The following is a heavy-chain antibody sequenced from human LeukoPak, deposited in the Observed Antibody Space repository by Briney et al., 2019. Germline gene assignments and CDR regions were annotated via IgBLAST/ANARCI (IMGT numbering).Heavy chain of an antibody. CDR1: GLPLSSYV. J-gene: IGHJ3*02. Sequence: GGPLSPPFEASGLPLSSYVLNGSRKPPGKGLGWVPLIHNIGSNKYYADRVKGRFTIARDNSKNTLYLQMNSLRAEDTAVYYCAREDGYGHSSGYYVGAFDIWGQGTMVTVSS. D-gene: IGHD3-22*01. CDR2: IHNIGSNK. V-gene: IGHV3-30*02. CDR3: AREDGYGHSSGYYVGAFDI.